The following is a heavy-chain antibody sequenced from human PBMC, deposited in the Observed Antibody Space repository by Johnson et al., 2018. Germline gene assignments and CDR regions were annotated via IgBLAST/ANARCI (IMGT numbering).Heavy chain of an antibody. CDR2: VKTKTDGGTT. D-gene: IGHD3-22*01. Sequence: VQLQESGGGLVKPGGSLRVSCAASGFTFSNAWMSWVRQAPGKGLEWVGRVKTKTDGGTTDYAAAVKGRFTSSRDDSKNTVYVQMNSLKTEDTAVYYCTTGLAMIGGDIWGQGTMVTVSS. CDR1: GFTFSNAW. V-gene: IGHV3-15*05. J-gene: IGHJ3*02. CDR3: TTGLAMIGGDI.